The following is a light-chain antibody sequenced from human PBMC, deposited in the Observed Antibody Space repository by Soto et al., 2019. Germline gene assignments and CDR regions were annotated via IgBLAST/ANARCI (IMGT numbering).Light chain of an antibody. CDR2: DVN. Sequence: QSALTQPASVSGSPGQSITISCTGTSSDVGGYNYVSWYLQHPGKVPKLIIYDVNSRPSGISNRFAGSKSGNTASLTISGLQAEDEADYYCSSYTTRGTLVFGGGTKVTVL. J-gene: IGLJ2*01. CDR3: SSYTTRGTLV. CDR1: SSDVGGYNY. V-gene: IGLV2-14*03.